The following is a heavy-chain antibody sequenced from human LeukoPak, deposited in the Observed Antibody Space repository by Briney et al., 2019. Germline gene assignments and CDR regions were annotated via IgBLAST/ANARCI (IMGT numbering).Heavy chain of an antibody. CDR1: GGSISSGGYS. CDR2: IYHSGST. V-gene: IGHV4-30-2*01. J-gene: IGHJ4*02. Sequence: PSQTLSLTCAVSGGSISSGGYSWNWIRQPPGKGLEWIGYIYHSGSTYYNPSLKSRVTISVDRSKNQFSLKLRSVTAADTVVYFCAREGGRGAVNYWGQGTLVTVSS. CDR3: AREGGRGAVNY. D-gene: IGHD2-15*01.